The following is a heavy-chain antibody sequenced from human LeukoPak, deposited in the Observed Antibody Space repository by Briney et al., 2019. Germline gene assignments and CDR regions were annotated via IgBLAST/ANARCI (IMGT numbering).Heavy chain of an antibody. CDR1: GFTLSSSG. Sequence: GGSLRLSCAASGFTLSSSGMNWVRQAPGKGLEWVSSIVSSSSYIYYADSVKGRFTISRDNAKNSLYLQMNSLRAEDTALYYCPRGLCGGDCYDYWGQGTLVTVSS. V-gene: IGHV3-21*01. J-gene: IGHJ4*02. CDR2: IVSSSSYI. CDR3: PRGLCGGDCYDY. D-gene: IGHD2-21*02.